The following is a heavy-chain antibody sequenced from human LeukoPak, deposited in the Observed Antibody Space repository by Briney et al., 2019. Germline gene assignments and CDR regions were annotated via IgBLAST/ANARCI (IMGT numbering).Heavy chain of an antibody. CDR2: IYYSGST. CDR1: GGSISSSSYS. D-gene: IGHD3-3*01. V-gene: IGHV4-61*05. Sequence: SETLSLTCTVSGGSISSSSYSWAWIRQPPGKGLEWIGYIYYSGSTNYNPSLKSRVTISVDTSKNQLSLKLSSVTAADTAVYYCARKSALRFLDYYFDYWGQGTLVTVSS. CDR3: ARKSALRFLDYYFDY. J-gene: IGHJ4*02.